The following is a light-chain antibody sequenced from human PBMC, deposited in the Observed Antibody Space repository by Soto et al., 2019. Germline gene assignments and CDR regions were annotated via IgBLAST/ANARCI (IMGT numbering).Light chain of an antibody. V-gene: IGLV2-14*01. CDR3: SSYASSNTQV. CDR2: DVS. CDR1: SSDVGGYNY. J-gene: IGLJ2*01. Sequence: QSVLTQPASVSGSPGQSITVSYIGTSSDVGGYNYVSWYQQHPGKAPKLMIHDVSDRPSGVSNRFSGSKSGNTASLTISGLQAEDEAYYYCSSYASSNTQVFGGGTKLTVL.